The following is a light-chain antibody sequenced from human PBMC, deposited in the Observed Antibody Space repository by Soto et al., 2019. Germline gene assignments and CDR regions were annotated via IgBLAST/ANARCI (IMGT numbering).Light chain of an antibody. J-gene: IGLJ1*01. CDR3: CSYAGSYTYV. CDR1: SSYVGNYDY. V-gene: IGLV2-11*01. CDR2: DLN. Sequence: QSVLTQPSSVSGSPGQSVTISCTGTSSYVGNYDYVSWYQHHPGKAPKVMIYDLNKRPSGVPDRFSGSKSGNTAYLTISGLQTEDEADYYCCSYAGSYTYVFGTGTKVTVL.